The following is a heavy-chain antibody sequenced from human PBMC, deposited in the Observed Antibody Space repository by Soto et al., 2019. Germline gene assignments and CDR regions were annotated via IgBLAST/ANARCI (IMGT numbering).Heavy chain of an antibody. D-gene: IGHD1-26*01. CDR1: GGSISSGGYS. Sequence: SETLSLTCAVSGGSISSGGYSWSWIRQPPGKGLEWIGSIYHSGSTYYNPSLKSRVTISVDRSKNQFSLKVSSVTAADTAVYYCARGLGANWFDPWGQGTLVTVSS. J-gene: IGHJ5*02. CDR3: ARGLGANWFDP. CDR2: IYHSGST. V-gene: IGHV4-30-2*01.